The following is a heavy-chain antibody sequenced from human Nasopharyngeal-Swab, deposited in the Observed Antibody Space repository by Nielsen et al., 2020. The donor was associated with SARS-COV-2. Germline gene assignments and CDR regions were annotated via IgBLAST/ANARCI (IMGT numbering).Heavy chain of an antibody. CDR3: AREYCSSTSCYGDWFDP. D-gene: IGHD2-2*01. CDR1: GSTFSSYW. Sequence: GESLKISCAASGSTFSSYWMSWVRQAPGKGLEWVANIKQDGSEKYYVDSVKGRFTISRDNAKNSLYLQMNSLRAEDTAVYYCAREYCSSTSCYGDWFDPWGQGTLVTVSS. J-gene: IGHJ5*02. CDR2: IKQDGSEK. V-gene: IGHV3-7*01.